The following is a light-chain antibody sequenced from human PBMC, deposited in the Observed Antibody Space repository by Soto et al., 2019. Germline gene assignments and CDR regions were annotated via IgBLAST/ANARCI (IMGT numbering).Light chain of an antibody. V-gene: IGLV1-47*01. J-gene: IGLJ7*01. CDR1: RSNIGRNF. CDR2: RNT. CDR3: AAWDDTLDAQV. Sequence: QSVLTQSPSASGTPGQRVTISCSGSRSNIGRNFAYWYQHVPGTAPRLLIQRNTERPSGVPDRFSGSKSGTSVSLAISGLRSDDEATYYCAAWDDTLDAQVFGGGTQLTVL.